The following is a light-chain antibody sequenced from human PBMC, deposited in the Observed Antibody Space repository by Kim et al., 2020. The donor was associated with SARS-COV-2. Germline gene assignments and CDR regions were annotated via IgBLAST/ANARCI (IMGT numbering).Light chain of an antibody. CDR2: DVN. V-gene: IGLV2-11*03. CDR3: CSYAGSFTWV. CDR1: SSDVGDYDL. Sequence: GQSVTISCTGTSSDVGDYDLVSWYQQHPGKAPKLIICDVNMRPSGVPERFSGSKSGSTASLTISGLQAEDEADYYCCSYAGSFTWVFGGGTQLTVL. J-gene: IGLJ3*02.